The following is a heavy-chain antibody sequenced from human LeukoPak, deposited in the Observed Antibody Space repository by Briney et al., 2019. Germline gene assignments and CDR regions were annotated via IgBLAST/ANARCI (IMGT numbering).Heavy chain of an antibody. J-gene: IGHJ6*03. D-gene: IGHD6-19*01. CDR3: ARGLTYSSGWYWDYYYYYYMDV. V-gene: IGHV1-8*03. Sequence: VASVKVSCKASGYTFTSYDINWVRQATGQGLEWMGWMNPNSGNTGYAQKFQGRVTITRNTSISTAYMELSSLRSEDTAVYYCARGLTYSSGWYWDYYYYYYMDVWGKGTTVTISS. CDR1: GYTFTSYD. CDR2: MNPNSGNT.